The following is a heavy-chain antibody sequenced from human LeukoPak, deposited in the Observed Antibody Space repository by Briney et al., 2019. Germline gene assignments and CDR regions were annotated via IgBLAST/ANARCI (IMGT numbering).Heavy chain of an antibody. CDR2: FRSNGGST. J-gene: IGHJ4*02. V-gene: IGHV3-64*01. CDR3: ARVFYDGSGYYYDY. D-gene: IGHD3-22*01. Sequence: GGSLTLSCAASGFTFSSYAMHWVRQAPGKGLEYESAFRSNGGSTYYATSVKGRCTISRDNSNNMLYHQMGSLRAEDMAVYYCARVFYDGSGYYYDYWRQGTLVTVSS. CDR1: GFTFSSYA.